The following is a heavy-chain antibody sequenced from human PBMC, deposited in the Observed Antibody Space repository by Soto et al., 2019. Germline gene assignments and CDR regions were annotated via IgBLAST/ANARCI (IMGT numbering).Heavy chain of an antibody. V-gene: IGHV1-69*13. CDR3: AREEQLVLYYYGMDV. CDR1: GGTFSSYA. J-gene: IGHJ6*02. D-gene: IGHD6-13*01. CDR2: IIPIFGTA. Sequence: SVKFSCKASGGTFSSYAISWVRQAPGQGLEWMGGIIPIFGTANYAQKFQGRVTITADESTSTAYMELSSLRSEDTAVYYCAREEQLVLYYYGMDVWGQGTTVTVSS.